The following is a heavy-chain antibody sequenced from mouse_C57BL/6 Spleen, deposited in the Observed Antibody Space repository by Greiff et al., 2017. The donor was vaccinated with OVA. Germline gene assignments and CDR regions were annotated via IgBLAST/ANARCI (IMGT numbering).Heavy chain of an antibody. D-gene: IGHD2-5*01. J-gene: IGHJ1*03. CDR2: INYDGSST. CDR1: GFTFSDYY. Sequence: EVQLVESEGGLVQPGSSMKLSCTASGFTFSDYYMAWVRQVPEKGLEWVANINYDGSSTYYLDSLKSRFIISRDNAKNILYLQMSSLKSEDTATYYGARDLRGSNYHWYFDVWGTGTTVTVSS. V-gene: IGHV5-16*01. CDR3: ARDLRGSNYHWYFDV.